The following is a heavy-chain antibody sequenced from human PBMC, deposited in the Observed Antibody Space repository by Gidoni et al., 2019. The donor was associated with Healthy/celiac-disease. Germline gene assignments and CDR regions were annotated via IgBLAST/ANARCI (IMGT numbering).Heavy chain of an antibody. V-gene: IGHV1-69*01. CDR2: TIPIFGTA. J-gene: IGHJ3*02. D-gene: IGHD3-22*01. Sequence: LEWMGGTIPIFGTANYAHEFQGRVTITAHESTSTAYMELSSLVSEDTAMYYCARDLDDSSGYYCGAFDIWGQGTMVTVSS. CDR3: ARDLDDSSGYYCGAFDI.